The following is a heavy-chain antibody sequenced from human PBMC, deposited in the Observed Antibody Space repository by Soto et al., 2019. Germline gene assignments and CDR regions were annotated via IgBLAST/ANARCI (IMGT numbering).Heavy chain of an antibody. CDR3: AREVRPGVRFFEWLPGFLY. D-gene: IGHD3-3*01. J-gene: IGHJ1*01. Sequence: ASVKVSCKASGYTFTSYAMHWVRQAPGQRLEWMGWINAGNGNTKYSQKFQGRVTITRDTSASTAYMELSSLRSEDTAVYYCAREVRPGVRFFEWLPGFLYWGPGTLVTVSS. CDR2: INAGNGNT. CDR1: GYTFTSYA. V-gene: IGHV1-3*01.